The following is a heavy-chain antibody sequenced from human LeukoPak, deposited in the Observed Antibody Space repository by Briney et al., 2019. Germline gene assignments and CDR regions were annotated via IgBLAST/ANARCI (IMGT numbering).Heavy chain of an antibody. CDR2: ISGSGGST. V-gene: IGHV3-23*01. J-gene: IGHJ4*02. Sequence: GGSLRLSCAASGFTFSSYAMSWVRQAPGKGLEWVSAISGSGGSTYYADSVKGRFTISRDNSKNTLYLQTNSLRAEDTAVYYCAKDQTGFYYFGYWGQGTLVTVSS. D-gene: IGHD1-14*01. CDR1: GFTFSSYA. CDR3: AKDQTGFYYFGY.